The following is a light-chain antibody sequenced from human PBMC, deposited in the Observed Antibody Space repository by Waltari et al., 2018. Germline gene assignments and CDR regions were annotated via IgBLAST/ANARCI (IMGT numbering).Light chain of an antibody. V-gene: IGLV2-23*01. J-gene: IGLJ1*01. CDR2: EGS. CDR3: CSFAGSNTYV. Sequence: HSALTHPASGSGSPGPSLPLSCTAARRYVWRYNLLPWYQQHPGKAPKLMIYEGSKRPPGVSNRFSGSKSGNTGSLTISGLQAEDEADYYCCSFAGSNTYVLGTGTKVSVL. CDR1: RRYVWRYNL.